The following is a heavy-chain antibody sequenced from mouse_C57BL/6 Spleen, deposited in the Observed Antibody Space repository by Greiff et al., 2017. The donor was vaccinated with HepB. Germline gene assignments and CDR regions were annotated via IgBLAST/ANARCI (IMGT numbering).Heavy chain of an antibody. CDR3: ARRDREYAMDY. Sequence: VQLQQSGAELVMPGASVKLSCKASGYTFTSYWMHWVKQRPGQGLEWIGEIDPSDSYTNYNQKFKGKSTLTVDKSSSTAYMQLSSLTSEDSAVYYCARRDREYAMDYWGQGTSVTVSS. CDR2: IDPSDSYT. CDR1: GYTFTSYW. V-gene: IGHV1-69*01. J-gene: IGHJ4*01. D-gene: IGHD2-14*01.